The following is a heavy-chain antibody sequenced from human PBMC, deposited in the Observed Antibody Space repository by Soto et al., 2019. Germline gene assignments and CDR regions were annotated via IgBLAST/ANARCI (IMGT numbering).Heavy chain of an antibody. CDR3: ARGYYDFWSGYEFDY. D-gene: IGHD3-3*01. J-gene: IGHJ4*02. CDR1: GYTFTSYG. V-gene: IGHV1-18*01. Sequence: ASVKVSCKASGYTFTSYGISWVRQAPGQGLEWMGWISDYNGNTNYAQKLQGRVTMTTDTSTSTAYMELRSLRSDDTAVYYCARGYYDFWSGYEFDYWGQGTLVTVSS. CDR2: ISDYNGNT.